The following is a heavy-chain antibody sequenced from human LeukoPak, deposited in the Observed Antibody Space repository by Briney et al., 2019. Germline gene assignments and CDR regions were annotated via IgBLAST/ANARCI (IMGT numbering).Heavy chain of an antibody. CDR1: GFSFSSYG. CDR3: ARWGAGATIDY. CDR2: IWYDGSNQ. D-gene: IGHD1-26*01. V-gene: IGHV3-33*07. Sequence: GGSLRLSCAASGFSFSSYGIYWVRQAPGKGLEWVAVIWYDGSNQYYADSVKGRFTISRDNSGNTAYLQMNSLRVEDTAVYFYARWGAGATIDYWGQGTLVTVSS. J-gene: IGHJ4*02.